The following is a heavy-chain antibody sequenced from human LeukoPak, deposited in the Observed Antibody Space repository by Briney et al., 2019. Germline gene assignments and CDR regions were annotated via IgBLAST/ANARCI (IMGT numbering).Heavy chain of an antibody. D-gene: IGHD2-2*01. CDR3: ARDPSGQYQLRYWGAFDI. CDR1: GGSISSSSYY. V-gene: IGHV4-39*02. J-gene: IGHJ3*02. CDR2: IYYSGST. Sequence: SETLSLTCTVSGGSISSSSYYWGWIRQPPGKGLEWIGSIYYSGSTYYNPSLKSRVTISVDTSKNQFSLKLSSVTAADTAVYYCARDPSGQYQLRYWGAFDIWGQGTMVTVSS.